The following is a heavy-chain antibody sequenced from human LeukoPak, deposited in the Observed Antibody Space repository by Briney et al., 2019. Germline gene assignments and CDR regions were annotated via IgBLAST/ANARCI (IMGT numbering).Heavy chain of an antibody. Sequence: PGESLKISCKGSGYSFTSYWIGWVRQMPGKGLEWMGIIYPGDSDTRYSPSFQGQVTISADKSISTAYLQWSSLKASDTAMYYCARKSLYSYGEVGAFDIWGPGTMVTVSS. CDR1: GYSFTSYW. CDR2: IYPGDSDT. CDR3: ARKSLYSYGEVGAFDI. D-gene: IGHD5-18*01. V-gene: IGHV5-51*03. J-gene: IGHJ3*02.